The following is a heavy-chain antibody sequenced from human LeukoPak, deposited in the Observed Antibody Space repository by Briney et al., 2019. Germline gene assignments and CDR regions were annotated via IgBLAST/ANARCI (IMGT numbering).Heavy chain of an antibody. CDR1: GFTFSDYY. CDR2: ISSSSSTI. J-gene: IGHJ3*02. Sequence: SGGSLRLSCAASGFTFSDYYMSWIRQAPGKGLEWVSYISSSSSTIYYADSVKGRFTISRDNAKNSLYLQMNSLRAEDTAVYYCARDPRFDAFDIWGQGTMVTVSS. CDR3: ARDPRFDAFDI. V-gene: IGHV3-11*04.